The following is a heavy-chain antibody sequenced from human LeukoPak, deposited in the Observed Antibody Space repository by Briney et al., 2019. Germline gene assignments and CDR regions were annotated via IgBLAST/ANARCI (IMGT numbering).Heavy chain of an antibody. V-gene: IGHV3-9*01. D-gene: IGHD6-19*01. J-gene: IGHJ4*02. CDR3: AKVESWGVAGTFFDY. CDR1: GFTFDDYA. Sequence: PGRSLRLSCAASGFTFDDYAMHWVRHAPGKGLEWVSRISWNSGSIDYADSVKGRFTISRDNAKNSLYLQMNSLRAEDTALYYCAKVESWGVAGTFFDYWGQGTLVTVSS. CDR2: ISWNSGSI.